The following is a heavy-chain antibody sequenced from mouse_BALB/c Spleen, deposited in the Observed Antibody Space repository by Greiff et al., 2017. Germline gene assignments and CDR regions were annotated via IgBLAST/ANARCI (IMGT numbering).Heavy chain of an antibody. Sequence: DVKLQESGPGLVKPSQSLSLTCTVTGYSITSDYAWNWIRQFPGNKLEWMGYISYSGSTSYNPSLKSRISITRDTSKNQFFLQLNSVTTEDTATYYCARGGIRYDGYFDVWGAGTTVTVSS. V-gene: IGHV3-2*02. CDR1: GYSITSDYA. D-gene: IGHD2-14*01. CDR3: ARGGIRYDGYFDV. J-gene: IGHJ1*01. CDR2: ISYSGST.